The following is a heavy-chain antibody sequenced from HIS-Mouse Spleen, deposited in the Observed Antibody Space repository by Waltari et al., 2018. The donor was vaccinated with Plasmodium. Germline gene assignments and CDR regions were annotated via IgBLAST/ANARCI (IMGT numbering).Heavy chain of an antibody. D-gene: IGHD6-13*01. CDR3: ARVLGYKAAAGTFVEYFQH. J-gene: IGHJ1*01. Sequence: QVQLVQSGAEVKKPGASVKVSCKASGYTFTGYYMHWVRQAPGQGLEWMGWINPNSGGTNYAQKFQGRVTMTRDTSSSTASMELSRLRSDDTAVYYCARVLGYKAAAGTFVEYFQHWGQGTLVTVSS. V-gene: IGHV1-2*02. CDR1: GYTFTGYY. CDR2: INPNSGGT.